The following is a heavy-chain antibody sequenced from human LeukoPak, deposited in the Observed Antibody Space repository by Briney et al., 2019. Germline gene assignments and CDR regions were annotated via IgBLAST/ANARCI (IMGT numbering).Heavy chain of an antibody. CDR3: ARHPSPYYVWGSYRYPKTFDY. J-gene: IGHJ4*02. V-gene: IGHV4-39*01. D-gene: IGHD3-16*02. Sequence: SETLSLTCTVSSGSISTSNYYWGWVRQPPGKALEWIGNIFYSGSTYYSPSLKSRVTISLDTSRNQFSLKLNSVTAADTAVYYCARHPSPYYVWGSYRYPKTFDYWGQGTLVTVSS. CDR1: SGSISTSNYY. CDR2: IFYSGST.